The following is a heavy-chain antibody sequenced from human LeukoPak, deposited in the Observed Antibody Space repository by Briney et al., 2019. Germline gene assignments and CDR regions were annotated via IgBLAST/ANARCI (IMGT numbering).Heavy chain of an antibody. CDR2: INHSGST. Sequence: SETLSLTCAVYGGSFSGYYWSWIRQPPGKGLEWIGEINHSGSTNYNPSLKSRVTISVDTSKNQFSLKLSSVTAADTAVYYCAREVDCSSTSCQRAYNWFDPWGQGTLVTVSS. CDR3: AREVDCSSTSCQRAYNWFDP. V-gene: IGHV4-34*01. D-gene: IGHD2-2*01. CDR1: GGSFSGYY. J-gene: IGHJ5*02.